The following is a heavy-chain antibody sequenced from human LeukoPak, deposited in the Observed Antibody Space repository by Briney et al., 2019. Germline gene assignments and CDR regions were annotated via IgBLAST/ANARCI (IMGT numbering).Heavy chain of an antibody. CDR1: GGSISSYY. J-gene: IGHJ6*02. V-gene: IGHV4-59*01. CDR2: IYYSGST. Sequence: SETLSLTCTVSGGSISSYYWSWIRQPPGKGLEWIGYIYYSGSTNYNPSLKSRVTISVDTSKNQFSLKLSSVTAADTAVYYCARVSYCSGGSCYFVYYGMDVWGQGTTVTVSS. CDR3: ARVSYCSGGSCYFVYYGMDV. D-gene: IGHD2-15*01.